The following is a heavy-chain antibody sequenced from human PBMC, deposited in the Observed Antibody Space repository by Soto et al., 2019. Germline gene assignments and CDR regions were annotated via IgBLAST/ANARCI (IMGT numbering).Heavy chain of an antibody. CDR2: ISYRGNT. CDR3: ARRLQLFPFDS. D-gene: IGHD2-2*01. Sequence: QLQLQESGPGLVKSSETLSLTCSVSGGSFSSSASDWAWIRQPPGGRLEWIGSISYRGNTYYNPSLTSRVTISADTSKNQFSLSLSPVTAADTAVYYCARRLQLFPFDSWGQGTLVTVAS. V-gene: IGHV4-39*01. J-gene: IGHJ4*02. CDR1: GGSFSSSASD.